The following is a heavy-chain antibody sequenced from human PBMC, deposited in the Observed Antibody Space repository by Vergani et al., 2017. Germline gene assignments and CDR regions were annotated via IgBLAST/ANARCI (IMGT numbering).Heavy chain of an antibody. V-gene: IGHV3-30-3*01. CDR2: ISYDGSNK. J-gene: IGHJ4*02. D-gene: IGHD3-3*01. CDR3: ARDRDHYDFF. CDR1: GFTFSSYA. Sequence: QVQLVESGGGVVQPGRSLRLSCAASGFTFSSYAMHWVRQAPGKGLEWVAVISYDGSNKNYADSVKGRFTISRDNSKNTLYLQMNSLRAEDTAVYYCARDRDHYDFFWGQGTLVTVSS.